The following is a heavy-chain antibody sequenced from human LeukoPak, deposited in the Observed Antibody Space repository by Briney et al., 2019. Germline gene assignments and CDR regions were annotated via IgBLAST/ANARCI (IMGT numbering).Heavy chain of an antibody. CDR1: GFTFSSYS. Sequence: GGSLRLSCAASGFTFSSYSMNWVRQAPGKGLEWVSSISSSSSYIYFADSVKGRFTISRDDAKNSLYLQMNSLRAEDTAVYYCARGGIVVVQYWGQGTLVTVSS. CDR2: ISSSSSYI. CDR3: ARGGIVVVQY. V-gene: IGHV3-21*01. D-gene: IGHD3-22*01. J-gene: IGHJ4*02.